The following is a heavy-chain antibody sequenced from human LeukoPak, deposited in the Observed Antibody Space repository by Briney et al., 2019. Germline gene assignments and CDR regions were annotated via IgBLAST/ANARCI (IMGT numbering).Heavy chain of an antibody. CDR3: ARGKYSSSSSSDY. CDR2: IYYSGST. J-gene: IGHJ4*02. D-gene: IGHD6-6*01. CDR1: GGSISSYY. Sequence: SETLSLTCTVSGGSISSYYWSWIRQPPGKGLEWMGYIYYSGSTNYNPSLKSRVTISVDTSKNKFSLKLSSVTAADTAVYYCARGKYSSSSSSDYWGQGTLVTVSS. V-gene: IGHV4-59*01.